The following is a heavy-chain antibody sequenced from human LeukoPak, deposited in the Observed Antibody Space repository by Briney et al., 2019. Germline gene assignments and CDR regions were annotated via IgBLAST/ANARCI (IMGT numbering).Heavy chain of an antibody. J-gene: IGHJ3*02. Sequence: GGSLRLSCAASGFTFSSYWMHWVRQAPGKGPVWVSRINSDGSSTSYADSVKGRFTISRDNAKNTLYLQMNSLRAEDTAVYYCALVKQWLSAFDIWGQGTMVTVSS. CDR3: ALVKQWLSAFDI. CDR1: GFTFSSYW. D-gene: IGHD6-19*01. V-gene: IGHV3-74*01. CDR2: INSDGSST.